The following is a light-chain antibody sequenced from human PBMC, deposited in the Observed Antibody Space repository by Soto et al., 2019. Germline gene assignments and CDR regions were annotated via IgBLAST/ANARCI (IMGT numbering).Light chain of an antibody. CDR1: SSDIGGYNF. V-gene: IGLV2-14*03. Sequence: QSALTQPASVSGCPGQSITIACTGSSSDIGGYNFVSWYQQHPGKAPKLMIYDVIKRPSGVSSRFAGSKSGNTASLTISGLRAEDEADYYCSSYTTTTTAVFGGGTKLTVL. CDR3: SSYTTTTTAV. CDR2: DVI. J-gene: IGLJ2*01.